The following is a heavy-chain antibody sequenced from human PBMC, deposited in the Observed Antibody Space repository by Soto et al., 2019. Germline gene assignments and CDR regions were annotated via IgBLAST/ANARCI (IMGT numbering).Heavy chain of an antibody. CDR3: ARGGVGYCTNGVCYTGGYFDY. J-gene: IGHJ4*02. CDR2: ISYDGSNK. CDR1: GFTFSSYA. D-gene: IGHD2-8*01. Sequence: GGSLRLSCAASGFTFSSYAMHWVRQAPGKGLEWVAVISYDGSNKYYADSVKGRFTISRDNSKNTLYLQMNSLRAEDTAVYYCARGGVGYCTNGVCYTGGYFDYWGQGTLVTVSS. V-gene: IGHV3-30-3*01.